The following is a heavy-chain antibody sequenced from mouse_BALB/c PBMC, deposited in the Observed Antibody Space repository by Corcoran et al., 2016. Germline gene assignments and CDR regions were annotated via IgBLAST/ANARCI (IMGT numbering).Heavy chain of an antibody. J-gene: IGHJ4*01. CDR3: AKPPYEYYAMDY. CDR2: INTYPGEP. V-gene: IGHV9-3-1*01. D-gene: IGHD2-3*01. CDR1: GYAFTNFG. Sequence: QIQLVQSGPELKKPGETVKISCKASGYAFTNFGMNWVKQAPGKALKWMGWINTYPGEPTYTDDFKGRFSFSLETSASTAYLQINNLKNEDTATYFCAKPPYEYYAMDYWGQGTSVTVSS.